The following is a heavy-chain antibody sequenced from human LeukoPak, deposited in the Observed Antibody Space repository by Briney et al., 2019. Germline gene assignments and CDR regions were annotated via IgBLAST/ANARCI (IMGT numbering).Heavy chain of an antibody. CDR1: GFTFSSYA. CDR3: AKHFSGSYYVGVFDY. J-gene: IGHJ4*02. V-gene: IGHV3-23*01. Sequence: PGGSLGLSCAASGFTFSSYAMSWVRQAPGKGPEWVSAISGSGGSTYYADSVKGRFTISRDNSKNTLYLQMNSLRAEDTAVYYCAKHFSGSYYVGVFDYWGQGTLVTVSS. CDR2: ISGSGGST. D-gene: IGHD1-26*01.